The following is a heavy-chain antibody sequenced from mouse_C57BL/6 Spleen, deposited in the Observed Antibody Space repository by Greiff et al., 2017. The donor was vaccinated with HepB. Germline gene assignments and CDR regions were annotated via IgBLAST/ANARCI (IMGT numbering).Heavy chain of an antibody. CDR3: AREDDYEFDY. Sequence: QVQLQQSGAELARPGASVKLSCKASGYTFTSYGISWVKQRTGQGLEWIGEIYPRSGNTYYNEKFKGKATLTADKSSSTAYMELRSLTSEDSAVYFCAREDDYEFDYWGQGTTLTVSS. V-gene: IGHV1-81*01. CDR2: IYPRSGNT. D-gene: IGHD2-4*01. J-gene: IGHJ2*01. CDR1: GYTFTSYG.